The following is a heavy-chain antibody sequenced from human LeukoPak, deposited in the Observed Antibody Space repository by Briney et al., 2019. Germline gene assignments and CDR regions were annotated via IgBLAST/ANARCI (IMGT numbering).Heavy chain of an antibody. Sequence: ASVTVSCKASGYSFTGYYMHWVRQAPGQGLEWMGWINPDSGGTYYAQNFQGRAIMTRDTSNSTGYMELSSLRSDDTAVYYCARDGAGKTVTHLIDYWGQGTLVTVSS. J-gene: IGHJ4*02. D-gene: IGHD4-17*01. CDR1: GYSFTGYY. CDR2: INPDSGGT. V-gene: IGHV1-2*02. CDR3: ARDGAGKTVTHLIDY.